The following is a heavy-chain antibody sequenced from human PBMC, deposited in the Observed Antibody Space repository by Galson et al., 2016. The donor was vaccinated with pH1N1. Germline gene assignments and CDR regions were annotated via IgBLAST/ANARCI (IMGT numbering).Heavy chain of an antibody. Sequence: LSLTCTVSGASISNSNYYWGWIRQPPGKGLEWIANIYYSGITYYGASLKSRVTISVDTSKKQFSLKLNSVIAADTAVYYCARLWYGEYIDYWGQGTRVTVSS. D-gene: IGHD3-10*01. CDR2: IYYSGIT. CDR3: ARLWYGEYIDY. J-gene: IGHJ4*02. V-gene: IGHV4-39*01. CDR1: GASISNSNYY.